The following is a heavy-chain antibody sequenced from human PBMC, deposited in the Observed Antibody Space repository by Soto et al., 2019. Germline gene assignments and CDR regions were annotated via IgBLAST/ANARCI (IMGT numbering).Heavy chain of an antibody. Sequence: VASVKVSCKASGYTFASYAISWMRQAPGQGLEWMGWISAYNGNTNYAQKLQGRVTMTRNTSISTAYMELSSLRSEDTAVYYFARGTYSGYPAFYYYYYGMDVWGQGTTVTVSS. V-gene: IGHV1-18*01. CDR2: ISAYNGNT. J-gene: IGHJ6*02. D-gene: IGHD5-12*01. CDR1: GYTFASYA. CDR3: ARGTYSGYPAFYYYYYGMDV.